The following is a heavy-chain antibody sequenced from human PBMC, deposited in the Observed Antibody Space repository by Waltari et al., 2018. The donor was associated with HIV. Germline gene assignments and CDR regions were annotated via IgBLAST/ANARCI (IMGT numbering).Heavy chain of an antibody. CDR2: INAANSNT. V-gene: IGHV1-3*01. CDR3: VSERDSSSWYLDY. D-gene: IGHD6-13*01. Sequence: QVHLVQSGAEVKKPGASVKISCKASGYTFTGYAVHWVRQVPGQRPEWMGWINAANSNTKYSQNFQGRVTITRDTSASTAYMELSSLRSEDTAVYYRVSERDSSSWYLDYWGQGTLVTVSS. J-gene: IGHJ4*02. CDR1: GYTFTGYA.